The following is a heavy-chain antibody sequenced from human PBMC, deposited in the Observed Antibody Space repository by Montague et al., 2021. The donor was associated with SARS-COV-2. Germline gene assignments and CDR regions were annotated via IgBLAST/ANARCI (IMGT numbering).Heavy chain of an antibody. CDR2: IYWDDDK. V-gene: IGHV2-5*02. Sequence: PALVKPTQTLTLTCTFSGFSLTTGGAGVSWIRQPPGKALDWLALIYWDDDKRYNPSLKSRLTITKDTSKNQVVLTMTNMDPVDTATYYCTDNRVVSCSSWHYFDSWGQGALVTVSS. CDR1: GFSLTTGGAG. D-gene: IGHD6-13*01. CDR3: TDNRVVSCSSWHYFDS. J-gene: IGHJ4*02.